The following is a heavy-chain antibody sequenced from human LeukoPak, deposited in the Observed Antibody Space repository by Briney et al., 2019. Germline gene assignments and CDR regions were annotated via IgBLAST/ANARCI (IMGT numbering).Heavy chain of an antibody. CDR2: ISGSGSSI. CDR3: ARGGGSNSGYNFDD. D-gene: IGHD5-18*01. V-gene: IGHV3-23*01. CDR1: GFTLSSYA. J-gene: IGHJ4*02. Sequence: GGSLRVSCAASGFTLSSYAMNWVRPARGKGLEGVSGISGSGSSIHYADSVRGRLTTSRDNSKNTVYLQMNSLRAEDTATYHCARGGGSNSGYNFDDWGQGTLVTVSS.